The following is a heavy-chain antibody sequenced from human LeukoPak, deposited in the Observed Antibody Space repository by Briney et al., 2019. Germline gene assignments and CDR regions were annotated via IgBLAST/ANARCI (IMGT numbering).Heavy chain of an antibody. Sequence: GGSLRVSCAASGFTFSSYAMSWVRQAPGKGLEWVSRIYVDGRTTNYADSVKGRFTISRDNAKNTVYLEMNSLSVEDTATYYCIRDFRSADLWGQGTLVTVTS. CDR2: IYVDGRTT. CDR1: GFTFSSYA. V-gene: IGHV3-74*01. J-gene: IGHJ5*02. CDR3: IRDFRSADL.